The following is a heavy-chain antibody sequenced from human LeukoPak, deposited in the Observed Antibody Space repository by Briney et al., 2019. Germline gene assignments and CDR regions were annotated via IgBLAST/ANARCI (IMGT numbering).Heavy chain of an antibody. D-gene: IGHD1-26*01. V-gene: IGHV4-59*01. CDR1: AAPITSYC. J-gene: IGHJ3*02. CDR3: ARGGSIVGATPHDAFDI. CDR2: IYYSGST. Sequence: SETLSLTCTVSAAPITSYCWSWIRQPPGKGLEWIGYIYYSGSTNYNPSLKSRVAISVDTSKNQVSLRLSSVTAADTAVYYCARGGSIVGATPHDAFDIWGQGTVVTVS.